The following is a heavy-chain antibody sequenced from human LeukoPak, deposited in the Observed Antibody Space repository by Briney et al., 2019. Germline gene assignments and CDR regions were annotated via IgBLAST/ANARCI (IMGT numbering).Heavy chain of an antibody. V-gene: IGHV3-23*01. CDR3: AKDSSLAAAGLFDY. Sequence: GGSLRLSCAAFSGFAMSWVRQAPGRGLEWVSAINGRGDDTYYADSVKGRFTISRGNSKNTLYLQMNSLRAEDTAVYYCAKDSSLAAAGLFDYWGQGTLVTVSS. D-gene: IGHD6-13*01. CDR1: SGFA. CDR2: INGRGDDT. J-gene: IGHJ4*02.